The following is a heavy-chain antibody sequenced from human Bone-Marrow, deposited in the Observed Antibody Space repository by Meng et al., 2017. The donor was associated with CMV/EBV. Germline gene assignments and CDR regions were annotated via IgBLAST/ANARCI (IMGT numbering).Heavy chain of an antibody. J-gene: IGHJ4*02. V-gene: IGHV5-51*01. CDR3: ARFRGAAGPTFGKYFDY. CDR2: IYPGDSDT. Sequence: GESLKISCKGSGDSFTSYWVGWVRQMPGKGLEWMGIIYPGDSDTRYSPSFQGQVTISADKSISTAYLQWSSLKASDTAMYYCARFRGAAGPTFGKYFDYWGQGTLVTVSS. D-gene: IGHD6-13*01. CDR1: GDSFTSYW.